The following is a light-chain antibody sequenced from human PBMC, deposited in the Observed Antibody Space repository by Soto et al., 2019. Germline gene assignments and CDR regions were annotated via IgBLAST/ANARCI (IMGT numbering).Light chain of an antibody. Sequence: PGERATLSCRASQSVSSNLAWYQQKPGQAPRLLIYGASTRATGIPARFSGSGSGTEFTLTINSLQPEDFATYYCQQLNTYPLTFGGGTKVDIK. J-gene: IGKJ4*01. CDR2: GAS. V-gene: IGKV3-15*01. CDR1: QSVSSN. CDR3: QQLNTYPLT.